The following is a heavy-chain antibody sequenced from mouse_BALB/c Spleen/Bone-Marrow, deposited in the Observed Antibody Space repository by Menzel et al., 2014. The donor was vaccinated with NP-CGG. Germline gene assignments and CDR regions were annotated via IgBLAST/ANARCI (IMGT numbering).Heavy chain of an antibody. Sequence: VKVVESGAELVRPGSSVKISCKASGYAFSTYWMNWVKQRPGQGLEWIGQIYPGNGNADYNGKFKDKATLTADKSSRTAYMHLSSLTSEDSAVYFCSRGGNYGTYWGQGTLVTVSA. CDR2: IYPGNGNA. D-gene: IGHD2-1*01. CDR3: SRGGNYGTY. V-gene: IGHV1-80*01. J-gene: IGHJ3*01. CDR1: GYAFSTYW.